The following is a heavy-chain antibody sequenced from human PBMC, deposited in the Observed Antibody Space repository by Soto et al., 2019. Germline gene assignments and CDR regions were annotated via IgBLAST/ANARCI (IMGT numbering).Heavy chain of an antibody. CDR3: ARDPALVTMVRGVTLSTRYYYYYYMDV. CDR2: IWYDGSNK. V-gene: IGHV3-33*01. CDR1: GFTFSSYG. J-gene: IGHJ6*03. Sequence: PGGSLRLSCAASGFTFSSYGMHWVRQAPGKGLEWVAVIWYDGSNKYYADSVKGRFTISRDNSKNTLYLQMNSLRAEDTAVYYCARDPALVTMVRGVTLSTRYYYYYYMDVWGKGTTVTVSS. D-gene: IGHD3-10*01.